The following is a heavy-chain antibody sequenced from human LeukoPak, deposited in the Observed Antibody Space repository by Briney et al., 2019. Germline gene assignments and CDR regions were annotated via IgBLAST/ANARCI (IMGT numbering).Heavy chain of an antibody. CDR2: IFYSGST. CDR3: ARLSRSTWYSLDY. CDR1: GGSISTSNYY. V-gene: IGHV4-39*07. D-gene: IGHD6-13*01. J-gene: IGHJ4*02. Sequence: SETLSLTCTVSGGSISTSNYYWGWIRQPPGKGLEWIGNIFYSGSTYYSPSLKSRVTISLDTSRNQFSLKLSSVTAADTAVYYCARLSRSTWYSLDYWGQGTLVTVSS.